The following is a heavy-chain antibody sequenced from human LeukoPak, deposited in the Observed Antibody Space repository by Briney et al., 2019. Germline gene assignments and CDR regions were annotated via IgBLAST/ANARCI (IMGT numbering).Heavy chain of an antibody. V-gene: IGHV3-30*03. D-gene: IGHD5-12*01. J-gene: IGHJ5*02. CDR3: AAMGSATIKENWFDP. CDR2: ISYDGSNK. CDR1: GFTFSSYG. Sequence: HSGRSLRLSCAASGFTFSSYGMHWVRQAPGKGLEWVAVISYDGSNKYYADSVKGRFTISRDNSKNTLYLQMNSLRAEDTAVYYCAAMGSATIKENWFDPWGQGTLVTVSA.